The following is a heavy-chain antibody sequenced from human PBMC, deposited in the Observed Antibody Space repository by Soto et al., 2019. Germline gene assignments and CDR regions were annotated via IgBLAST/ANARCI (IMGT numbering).Heavy chain of an antibody. J-gene: IGHJ4*02. CDR2: INNNGGMT. CDR3: ARGGFDL. Sequence: EVQLVESGGGLVQPGGSLRLSCAASGFTFRNYDMNWVRQTPGKGLEFVSGINNNGGMTHHVHFVRDRFIISRDNSKNTLSLQMAGLRVEDTAMYFCARGGFDLWGQGTLVTVSS. CDR1: GFTFRNYD. V-gene: IGHV3-64*01. D-gene: IGHD2-15*01.